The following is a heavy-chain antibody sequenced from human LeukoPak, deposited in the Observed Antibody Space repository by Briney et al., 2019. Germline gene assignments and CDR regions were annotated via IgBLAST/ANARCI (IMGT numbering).Heavy chain of an antibody. CDR3: AKGRAYTVTTHYFDY. D-gene: IGHD4-17*01. J-gene: IGHJ4*02. CDR1: GFTFSSYG. CDR2: ISGSGGST. V-gene: IGHV3-23*01. Sequence: GGSLRLSCAASGFTFSSYGMNWVRQAPGKGLEWASAISGSGGSTYYADSVKGRFTISRDNSKNTLYLQMNSLRAEDTAVYYCAKGRAYTVTTHYFDYWGQGTLVTVSS.